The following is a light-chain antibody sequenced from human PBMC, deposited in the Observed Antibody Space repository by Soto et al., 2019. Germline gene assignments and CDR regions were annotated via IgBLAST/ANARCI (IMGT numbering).Light chain of an antibody. Sequence: DIQMTQSPSTLSASVGDRVTITCRASQSINGWLAWYQQKPGKAPKLLIYDVSTLDSGVPSRFSGSASGTEFTLTISSLESDYFATYYCQQYHRYSTFGQGTRVDIK. V-gene: IGKV1-5*01. CDR2: DVS. CDR1: QSINGW. CDR3: QQYHRYST. J-gene: IGKJ1*01.